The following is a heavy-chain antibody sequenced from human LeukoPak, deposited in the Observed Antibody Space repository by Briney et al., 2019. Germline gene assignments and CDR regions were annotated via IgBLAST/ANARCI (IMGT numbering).Heavy chain of an antibody. CDR1: RFNFGTYA. CDR2: SGSGGGT. V-gene: IGHV3-23*01. Sequence: PGGSLRLSCAASRFNFGTYAMSWVRQAPGKGLEWVSSSGSGGGTYYADSVKGRFAISRDSSKNTVYLQMNSLRAEDTAVYFCAKLRGADYIKYHFDYWGQGTVVTVSS. CDR3: AKLRGADYIKYHFDY. J-gene: IGHJ4*02. D-gene: IGHD4-11*01.